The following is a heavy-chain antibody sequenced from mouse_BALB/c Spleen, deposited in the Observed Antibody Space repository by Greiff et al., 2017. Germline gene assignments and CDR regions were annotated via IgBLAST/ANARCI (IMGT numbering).Heavy chain of an antibody. D-gene: IGHD2-3*01. V-gene: IGHV1S22*01. J-gene: IGHJ4*01. CDR3: TRSDDGYYGYAMDY. CDR2: IYPGSGST. CDR1: GYTFTSYW. Sequence: LQQPGSELVRPGASVKLSCKASGYTFTSYWMHWVKQRPGQGLEWIGNIYPGSGSTNYDEKFKSKATLTVDTSSSTAYMQLSSLTSEDSAVYYCTRSDDGYYGYAMDYWGQGTSVTVSS.